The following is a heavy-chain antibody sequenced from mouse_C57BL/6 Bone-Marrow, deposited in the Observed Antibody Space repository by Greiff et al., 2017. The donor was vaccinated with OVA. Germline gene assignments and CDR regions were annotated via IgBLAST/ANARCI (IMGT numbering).Heavy chain of an antibody. CDR1: GYTFTSYG. Sequence: VKLQESGAELARPGASVKLSCKASGYTFTSYGISWVKQRTGQGLEWIGEIYPRSGNTYYNEKFKGKATLTADKSSSTAYMELRSLTSEDSAVYFCARRSSGYLYFDYWGQGTTLTVSS. CDR2: IYPRSGNT. J-gene: IGHJ2*01. D-gene: IGHD3-2*02. V-gene: IGHV1-81*01. CDR3: ARRSSGYLYFDY.